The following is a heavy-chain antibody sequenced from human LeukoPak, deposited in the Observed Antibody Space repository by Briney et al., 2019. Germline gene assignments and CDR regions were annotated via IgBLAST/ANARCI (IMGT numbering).Heavy chain of an antibody. V-gene: IGHV3-30*18. Sequence: GGSLRLSCAASGFSFSSYGMHWVRQAPGKGLEWVAVISYDGSNKYYADSVKGRFTISRDNSKNTLYLQMNSLRAEDTAVYYCAKDGYSSGWSLFDYWGQGTLVTVSS. CDR2: ISYDGSNK. D-gene: IGHD6-19*01. J-gene: IGHJ4*02. CDR1: GFSFSSYG. CDR3: AKDGYSSGWSLFDY.